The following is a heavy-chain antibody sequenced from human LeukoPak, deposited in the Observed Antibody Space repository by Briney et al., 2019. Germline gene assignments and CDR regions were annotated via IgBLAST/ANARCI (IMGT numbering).Heavy chain of an antibody. D-gene: IGHD6-19*01. CDR2: ISGSSSHI. Sequence: GGSLRLSCAASGFTVSSNYMSWVRQAPGKGLEWVSSISGSSSHIYYADSVKGRFTVSRDNSKNTLYLQMNSLRAEDTAVYYCAKGGYVSGWYFYPYDSWGQGALVTVSS. CDR1: GFTVSSNY. V-gene: IGHV3-21*01. CDR3: AKGGYVSGWYFYPYDS. J-gene: IGHJ5*01.